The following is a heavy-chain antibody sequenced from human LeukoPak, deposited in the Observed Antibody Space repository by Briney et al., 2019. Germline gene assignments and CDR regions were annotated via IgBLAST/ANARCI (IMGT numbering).Heavy chain of an antibody. J-gene: IGHJ6*02. CDR2: IYYSWST. CDR3: ARHQCSGTRCYNFYFYGMDV. Sequence: SETLSLTCTVSGCSIISSNDYWGWIRQPPGKGLEWIGTIYYSWSTHYNSSLKSRVTMSVDTSKNQFSLKLSSVTAADTAVYYCARHQCSGTRCYNFYFYGMDVWGQGTTVTVS. D-gene: IGHD2-2*02. V-gene: IGHV4-39*01. CDR1: GCSIISSNDY.